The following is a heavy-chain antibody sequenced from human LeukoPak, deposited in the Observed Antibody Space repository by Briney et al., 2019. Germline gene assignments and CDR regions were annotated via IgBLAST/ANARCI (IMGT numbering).Heavy chain of an antibody. CDR3: AREFGLVVPAAMPTYYYYGMDV. CDR2: IWYDGSNK. D-gene: IGHD2-2*01. Sequence: HPGGSLRLSCAASGFTFSSYWMSWVRQAPGKGLEWVAVIWYDGSNKYYADSVKGRFTISRDNSKNTLYLQMNSLRAEDTAVYYCAREFGLVVPAAMPTYYYYGMDVWGQGTTVTVSS. J-gene: IGHJ6*02. CDR1: GFTFSSYW. V-gene: IGHV3-33*08.